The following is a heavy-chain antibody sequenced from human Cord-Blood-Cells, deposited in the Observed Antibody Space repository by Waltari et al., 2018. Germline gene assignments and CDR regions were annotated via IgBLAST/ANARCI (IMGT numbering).Heavy chain of an antibody. CDR3: ARRFSAGVGQDAVDI. J-gene: IGHJ3*02. D-gene: IGHD3-10*01. CDR2: KNPNRGNT. V-gene: IGHV1-8*03. Sequence: QVKLVQSGAEVKKPGASVKVSCKASGYTFTSYDINWGRQATGQGLERNRCKNPNRGNTGYGQKFPGRVTITRYTSRSTADMALSSRRCEDTDVYYCARRFSAGVGQDAVDIWGQGTMVTVSA. CDR1: GYTFTSYD.